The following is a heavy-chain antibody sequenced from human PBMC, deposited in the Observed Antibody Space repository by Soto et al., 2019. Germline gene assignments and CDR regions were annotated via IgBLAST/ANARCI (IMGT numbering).Heavy chain of an antibody. D-gene: IGHD4-4*01. CDR2: IYYSGST. V-gene: IGHV4-31*03. Sequence: QVQLQESGPRLVKPSQTLSLTCTVSGGSISSGGYYWSWIRQHPWKGLEWIGYIYYSGSTYYNPSLKSRVTISVDTFKNHGSLMLSSVTAADAAVYYCARDHSNYHNWFDHWGQGTLVTVSS. J-gene: IGHJ5*02. CDR1: GGSISSGGYY. CDR3: ARDHSNYHNWFDH.